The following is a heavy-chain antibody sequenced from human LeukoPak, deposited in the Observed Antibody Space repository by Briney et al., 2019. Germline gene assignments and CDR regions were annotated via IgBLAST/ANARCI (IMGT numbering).Heavy chain of an antibody. CDR1: GFTFSDYY. Sequence: PGGSLRLSCAASGFTFSDYYVSWIRQAPGKGLEWVSYISSSGSTIYYADSVKGRFTISRDNAKNSLYLQMNSLRAEDTAVYYCARKWELRPHDDWFDPWGQGTLVTVSS. CDR3: ARKWELRPHDDWFDP. D-gene: IGHD1-26*01. J-gene: IGHJ5*02. CDR2: ISSSGSTI. V-gene: IGHV3-11*01.